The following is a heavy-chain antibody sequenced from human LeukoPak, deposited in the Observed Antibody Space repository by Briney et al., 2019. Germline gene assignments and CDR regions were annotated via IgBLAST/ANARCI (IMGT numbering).Heavy chain of an antibody. Sequence: GESLKISCKGSGYSFTSYWIGWVRQMPGKGLEWMGIIYPGDSDTRYSPSFQGQVTISADNSISTAYLQWSSLKASDTAMYYCAVSLPGGVYGDYEAKWFDPWGQGTLVTVSS. V-gene: IGHV5-51*01. CDR1: GYSFTSYW. J-gene: IGHJ5*02. D-gene: IGHD4-17*01. CDR3: AVSLPGGVYGDYEAKWFDP. CDR2: IYPGDSDT.